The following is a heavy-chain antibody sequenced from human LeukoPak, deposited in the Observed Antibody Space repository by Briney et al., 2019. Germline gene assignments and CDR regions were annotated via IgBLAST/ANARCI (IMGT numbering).Heavy chain of an antibody. CDR1: GFNVSSNY. D-gene: IGHD3-10*01. CDR3: AKSVRVVRGVRQPYYYYGMDV. V-gene: IGHV3-23*01. Sequence: GGSLRLSCAASGFNVSSNYMSWVRQAPGKGLEWVSAISGSGGSTYYADSVKGRFTISRDNSKNTLYLQMNSLRAEDTAVYYCAKSVRVVRGVRQPYYYYGMDVWGQGTTVTVSS. J-gene: IGHJ6*02. CDR2: ISGSGGST.